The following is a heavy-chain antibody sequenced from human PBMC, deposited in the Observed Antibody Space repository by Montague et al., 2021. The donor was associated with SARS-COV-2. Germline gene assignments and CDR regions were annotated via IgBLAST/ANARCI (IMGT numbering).Heavy chain of an antibody. CDR3: ARLGDGVVPSPILGVGPYYSYYYMGV. D-gene: IGHD3-10*01. V-gene: IGHV4-34*01. CDR1: GGSFSTYS. Sequence: SETLSLTCAVHGGSFSTYSWNWIRQPPGKGLEWIGEIHHGGSTNYNPSLKSRVTISADTSKSQFSLKLTSVAAADTAVYYCARLGDGVVPSPILGVGPYYSYYYMGVWGKGTTVTVSS. CDR2: IHHGGST. J-gene: IGHJ6*03.